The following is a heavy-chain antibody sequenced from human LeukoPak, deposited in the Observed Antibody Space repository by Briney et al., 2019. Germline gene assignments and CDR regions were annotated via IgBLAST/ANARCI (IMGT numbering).Heavy chain of an antibody. V-gene: IGHV3-7*01. D-gene: IGHD5-18*01. CDR1: GFTFSSYG. CDR3: ARRGYPTSPVGAFDI. CDR2: IKQDASER. Sequence: GGSLRLSCAASGFTFSSYGMHWVRQVPGKGLEWVANIKQDASERYYVHSVEGRFIISRDNAMNSLYLQMNSLRVQDTAVYYCARRGYPTSPVGAFDIWGQGTMVIVSS. J-gene: IGHJ3*02.